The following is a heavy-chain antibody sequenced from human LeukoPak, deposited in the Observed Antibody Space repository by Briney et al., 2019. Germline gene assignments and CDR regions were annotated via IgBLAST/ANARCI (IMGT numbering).Heavy chain of an antibody. CDR2: ISGSGGRT. D-gene: IGHD6-25*01. CDR3: PKGDIAAARTGWFDP. V-gene: IGHV3-23*01. J-gene: IGHJ5*02. CDR1: GFTFSSYA. Sequence: GGSLRLSCAASGFTFSSYAMSWVRQAPGKGLEWVSAISGSGGRTYYADSVKGRFTISRDNSKNTLYLQMNSLRAEDTAVYYCPKGDIAAARTGWFDPWGQGTLVTVSS.